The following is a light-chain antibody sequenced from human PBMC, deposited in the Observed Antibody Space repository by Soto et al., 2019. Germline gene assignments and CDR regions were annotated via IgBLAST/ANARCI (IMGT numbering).Light chain of an antibody. CDR1: SSNTGAGYD. Sequence: QSVLTQPPSVSGAPGQRVTISCTGSSSNTGAGYDVHWYQQLPGTAPKLLIYGNSNRPSGVPDRFSGSKSGTSASLGITGLRAEDEADYYCQSYDSSLNGWVFGGGTKLTVL. CDR3: QSYDSSLNGWV. V-gene: IGLV1-40*01. CDR2: GNS. J-gene: IGLJ3*02.